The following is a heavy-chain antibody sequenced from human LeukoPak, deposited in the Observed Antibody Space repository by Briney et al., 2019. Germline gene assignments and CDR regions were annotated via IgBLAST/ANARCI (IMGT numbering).Heavy chain of an antibody. CDR1: GFTVSSNY. Sequence: GGSLRLSCAASGFTVSSNYMSWVRQAPGKGLEWVSVIYSGGSTYYADSVKGRFTISRDNSKNTLYLQMNSLRAEDTAVYYCAKDRGGSSSAPYYYYYMDVWGKGTTVTVSS. CDR3: AKDRGGSSSAPYYYYYMDV. J-gene: IGHJ6*03. CDR2: IYSGGST. D-gene: IGHD6-6*01. V-gene: IGHV3-53*05.